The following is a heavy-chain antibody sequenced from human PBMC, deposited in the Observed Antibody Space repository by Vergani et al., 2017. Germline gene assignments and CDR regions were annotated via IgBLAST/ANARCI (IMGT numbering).Heavy chain of an antibody. V-gene: IGHV5-51*01. D-gene: IGHD1-1*01. J-gene: IGHJ4*02. CDR3: ARHTTYTDS. CDR1: EYSFGNYW. Sequence: EVELVQSGPEMRKPGESLKISCKGSEYSFGNYWFGWVRQMPGKGLEWMGIIYPADSDTSYSPSFQGQVTISADKSISTACLQWDSLKASDTALYYCARHTTYTDSWGQGTLVTVSS. CDR2: IYPADSDT.